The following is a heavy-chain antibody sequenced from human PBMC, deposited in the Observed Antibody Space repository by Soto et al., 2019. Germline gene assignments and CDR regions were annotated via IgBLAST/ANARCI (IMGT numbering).Heavy chain of an antibody. J-gene: IGHJ6*03. CDR1: GYTFTSYG. D-gene: IGHD2-2*01. V-gene: IGHV1-18*01. CDR3: ARDVADIVVVPAATYYYYYMDV. CDR2: ISAYNGNT. Sequence: ASVKVSCKASGYTFTSYGISWVRQAPGQGLEWMGWISAYNGNTNYAQKLQGRVTMTTDTSTSTAYMELRSLRSDDTAVYYRARDVADIVVVPAATYYYYYMDVWGKGTTVTVSS.